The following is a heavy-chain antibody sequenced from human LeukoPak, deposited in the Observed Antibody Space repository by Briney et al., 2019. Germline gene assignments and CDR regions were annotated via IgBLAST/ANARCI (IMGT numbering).Heavy chain of an antibody. D-gene: IGHD3-3*01. J-gene: IGHJ5*02. CDR1: GGSLSNYY. V-gene: IGHV4-34*01. Sequence: SETLSLTCAVYGGSLSNYYWSWIRQPPGKGLEWIGEINHSGSTKFNPSLKSRVTILVAMSKSQFSLELRSVTAADTAVYYCARESAEALSITIFGVDAPGFNWFDPWGQGTLVTVSS. CDR2: INHSGST. CDR3: ARESAEALSITIFGVDAPGFNWFDP.